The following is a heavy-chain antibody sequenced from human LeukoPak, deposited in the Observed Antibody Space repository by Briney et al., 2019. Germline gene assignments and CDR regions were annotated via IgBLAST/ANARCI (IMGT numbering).Heavy chain of an antibody. CDR3: ARLGPGYSSTWSNDAFAI. CDR2: ILYSGST. V-gene: IGHV4-39*01. J-gene: IGHJ3*02. Sequence: SETLSLTCTVSGGSISSSTYYWGWIRQPPGKGLEWIGNILYSGSTYNHPSLKSRVTISVDTSKNQFSLKLSSVTAADTAVYYCARLGPGYSSTWSNDAFAIWGQGTVVTVSS. D-gene: IGHD6-13*01. CDR1: GGSISSSTYY.